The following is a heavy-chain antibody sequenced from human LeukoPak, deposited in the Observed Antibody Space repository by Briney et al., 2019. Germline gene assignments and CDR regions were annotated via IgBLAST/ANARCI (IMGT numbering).Heavy chain of an antibody. V-gene: IGHV4-59*01. Sequence: PSETLSLTCTVSGGSISSYYWSWIRQSPGKGLEWIEYIYYSGSANYNPSLESRVTISVDTSKNQFSLKLSSVTAADTAVHYCAREYYGSGNSSPSHSDYWGQGTLVTVSS. CDR2: IYYSGSA. J-gene: IGHJ4*02. CDR3: AREYYGSGNSSPSHSDY. CDR1: GGSISSYY. D-gene: IGHD3-10*01.